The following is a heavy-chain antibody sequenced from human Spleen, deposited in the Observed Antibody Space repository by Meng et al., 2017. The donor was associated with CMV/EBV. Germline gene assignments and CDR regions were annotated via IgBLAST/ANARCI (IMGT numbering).Heavy chain of an antibody. Sequence: GESLKISCAASGFTCSDYYMRWIRQAPGKGLEWVSYISSSDSRVYYADSVKGRFTISRDIAKNSLYLQMNSLRAEDTALYYCAKVPTRGWPNYFDYWGQGTLVTVSS. V-gene: IGHV3-11*01. CDR1: GFTCSDYY. CDR2: ISSSDSRV. J-gene: IGHJ4*02. CDR3: AKVPTRGWPNYFDY.